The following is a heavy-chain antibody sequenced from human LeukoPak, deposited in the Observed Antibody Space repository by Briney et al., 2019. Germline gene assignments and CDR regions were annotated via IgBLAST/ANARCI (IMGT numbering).Heavy chain of an antibody. J-gene: IGHJ5*02. CDR3: AREDIISTLGFDP. V-gene: IGHV1-69*13. Sequence: SVKVSCKASGGTFSSYAISWVRQAPGQGLEWMGGIIPIFGTANYAQKFQGRVTITAGESTSTAYMELSSLRSEDTAVYYCAREDIISTLGFDPWGQGTLVTVSS. CDR1: GGTFSSYA. CDR2: IIPIFGTA.